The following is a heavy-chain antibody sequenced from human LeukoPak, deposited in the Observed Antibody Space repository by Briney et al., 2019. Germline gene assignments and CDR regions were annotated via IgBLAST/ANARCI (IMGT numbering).Heavy chain of an antibody. Sequence: PSQTLSLTCTVSGGSISSSSYYWGWIRQPPGKGLEWIGSIYYSGSTYYNPSLESRVTISVDTSKNQFSLKLSSVTAADTAVYYCARISSGWTFQHWGQGTLVTVSS. CDR3: ARISSGWTFQH. D-gene: IGHD6-19*01. CDR1: GGSISSSSYY. CDR2: IYYSGST. V-gene: IGHV4-39*01. J-gene: IGHJ1*01.